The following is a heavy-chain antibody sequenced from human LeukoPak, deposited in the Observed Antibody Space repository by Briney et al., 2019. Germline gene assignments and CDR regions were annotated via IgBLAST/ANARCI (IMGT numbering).Heavy chain of an antibody. V-gene: IGHV4-39*07. D-gene: IGHD5-12*01. CDR1: GGSISSSSYY. CDR3: ARDRGYGP. Sequence: SETLSLTCTVSGGSISSSSYYWGWIRQPPGKGLEWIGSIYYSGSTYYNPSLKSRVTISVDTSKDQFSLKLSSVTAADTAVYYCARDRGYGPWGQGTLVTVSS. CDR2: IYYSGST. J-gene: IGHJ5*02.